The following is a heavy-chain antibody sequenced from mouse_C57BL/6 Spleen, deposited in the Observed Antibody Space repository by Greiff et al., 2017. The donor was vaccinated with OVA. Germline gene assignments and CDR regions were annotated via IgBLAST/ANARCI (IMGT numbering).Heavy chain of an antibody. Sequence: QVQLQQPGAELVKPGASVKMSCKASGYTFTSYWITWVKQRPGQGLEWIGDIYPGSGSTNYNEKFKSKATLTVDTSSSTAYMQLSSLTSEDSAVYYCARWRGYSWAMDYWGQGTSVTVSS. CDR2: IYPGSGST. V-gene: IGHV1-55*01. J-gene: IGHJ4*01. CDR1: GYTFTSYW. D-gene: IGHD2-3*01. CDR3: ARWRGYSWAMDY.